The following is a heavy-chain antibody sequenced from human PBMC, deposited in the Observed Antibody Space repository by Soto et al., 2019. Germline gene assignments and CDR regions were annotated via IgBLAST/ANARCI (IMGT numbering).Heavy chain of an antibody. D-gene: IGHD3-22*01. CDR3: ARDGVGGYYDSSGSYYYGMDV. CDR2: IWYDGSNK. V-gene: IGHV3-33*01. Sequence: QVQLVESGGGVVQPGRSLRLSCAASGFTFSSYGMHWVRQAPGKGLEWVAVIWYDGSNKYYADSVKGRFTISRDNSKNXLXLXXNSLRAEDTAVYYCARDGVGGYYDSSGSYYYGMDVWGQGTTVTVSS. J-gene: IGHJ6*02. CDR1: GFTFSSYG.